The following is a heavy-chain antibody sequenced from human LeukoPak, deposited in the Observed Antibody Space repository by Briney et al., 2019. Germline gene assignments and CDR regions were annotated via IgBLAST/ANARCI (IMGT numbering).Heavy chain of an antibody. V-gene: IGHV1-24*01. D-gene: IGHD1-26*01. Sequence: GASVKVSCKVSGYTLTELSMHWVRQAPGKGLEWMGGFDPEDGETIYAQKFQGRVTMTEDTSTDTAYMELSSLRSEDTAVYYCATDVLGWEPQKRNDAFDIWGQGTMVTVSS. CDR3: ATDVLGWEPQKRNDAFDI. CDR1: GYTLTELS. CDR2: FDPEDGET. J-gene: IGHJ3*02.